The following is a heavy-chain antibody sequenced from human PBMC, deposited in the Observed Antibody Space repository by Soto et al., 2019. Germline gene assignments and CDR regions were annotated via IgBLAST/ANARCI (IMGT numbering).Heavy chain of an antibody. CDR2: IYYSGST. CDR1: GGSISSYY. CDR3: ARGPKTGDYYYYYMDV. D-gene: IGHD4-17*01. V-gene: IGHV4-59*01. J-gene: IGHJ6*03. Sequence: SETLSLTCTVSGGSISSYYWSWIRQPPGKGLEWIGYIYYSGSTNYNPSLKSRVTISVDTSKNQFSLKLSSVTAADTAVYYCARGPKTGDYYYYYMDVWGKGTTVTVSS.